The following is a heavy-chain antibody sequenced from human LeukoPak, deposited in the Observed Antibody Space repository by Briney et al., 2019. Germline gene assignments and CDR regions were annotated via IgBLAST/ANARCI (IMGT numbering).Heavy chain of an antibody. CDR2: IYYSGST. J-gene: IGHJ3*02. D-gene: IGHD3-22*01. CDR3: ARHYDSSGYCAFDI. Sequence: KPSETLSLTCTVSGGSISSYYWSWIRQPPGKGLEWIGYIYYSGSTNYNPSLKSRVTISVDTSKNQFSLKLSSVTAADTAVYYCARHYDSSGYCAFDIWGQGTMVTVSS. V-gene: IGHV4-59*01. CDR1: GGSISSYY.